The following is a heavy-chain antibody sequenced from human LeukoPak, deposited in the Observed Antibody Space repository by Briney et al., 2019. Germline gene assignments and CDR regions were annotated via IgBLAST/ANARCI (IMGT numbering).Heavy chain of an antibody. CDR1: GFTFSSYA. V-gene: IGHV3-23*01. D-gene: IGHD2-2*01. J-gene: IGHJ4*02. CDR2: ISGSGGST. CDR3: AKDCSSTSCYRSFEY. Sequence: GGSLRLSCAASGFTFSSYAMSWVRQAPGKGLEWVSAISGSGGSTYYADSVKGRFTISRDNSKNTLYLQMNSLRAEDTAVYYCAKDCSSTSCYRSFEYWGQGTLATVSS.